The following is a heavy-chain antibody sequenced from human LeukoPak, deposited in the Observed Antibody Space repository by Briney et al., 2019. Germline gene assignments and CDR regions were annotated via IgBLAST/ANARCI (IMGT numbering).Heavy chain of an antibody. J-gene: IGHJ4*02. CDR3: ATHLFGKGLEY. D-gene: IGHD2-21*01. CDR2: IYSFGMT. V-gene: IGHV4-4*07. Sequence: PSETLSLTCSVTGASIQNYYWSWIQQPAGRGLEWIGRIYSFGMTDYNPSLTSRVTMSVDTSKNQFSLNLRSVTAADTAIYYCATHLFGKGLEYWGQGILVTVSS. CDR1: GASIQNYY.